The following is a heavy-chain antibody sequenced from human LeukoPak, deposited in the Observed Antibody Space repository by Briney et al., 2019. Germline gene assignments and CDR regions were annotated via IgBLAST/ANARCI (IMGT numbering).Heavy chain of an antibody. J-gene: IGHJ4*02. V-gene: IGHV4-39*01. CDR3: ASTSSSSSTYDY. CDR1: GGSISSSTYY. Sequence: SETLSLTCTVSGGSISSSTYYWGWIRQPPGKVLEWIGSINYSGSTYYNPSLKSRVTISVDTSKNQFSLKLSSVTAADTAVYYCASTSSSSSTYDYWGQGALVTVSS. CDR2: INYSGST. D-gene: IGHD6-6*01.